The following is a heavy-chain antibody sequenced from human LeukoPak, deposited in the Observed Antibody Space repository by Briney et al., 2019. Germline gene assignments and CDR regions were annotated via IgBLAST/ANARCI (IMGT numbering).Heavy chain of an antibody. CDR1: GYTFTDHY. J-gene: IGHJ4*02. CDR2: INPNSGGT. V-gene: IGHV1-2*02. CDR3: ARASKATVPLGY. D-gene: IGHD2-21*02. Sequence: GASVKVSCKASGYTFTDHYMHWVRQAPGQGLEWMGWINPNSGGTNYAQKFQGRVTMTRDTSISTAYMELSRLRSDDTAVYYCARASKATVPLGYWGQGTLVTVSS.